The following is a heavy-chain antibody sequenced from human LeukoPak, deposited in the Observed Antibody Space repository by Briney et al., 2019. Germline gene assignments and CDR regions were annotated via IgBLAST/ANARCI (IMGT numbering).Heavy chain of an antibody. CDR1: GFTFSSYW. V-gene: IGHV3-74*01. CDR2: INSDGSST. Sequence: GGSLRLSCAASGFTFSSYWMHWVRQAPGKGLVWVSRINSDGSSTSYADSVKGRFTISRDNAKNTLYLQMNSLRAEDTALYYCAKDRYYDILTGTFDYWGQGTLVTVSS. CDR3: AKDRYYDILTGTFDY. D-gene: IGHD3-9*01. J-gene: IGHJ4*02.